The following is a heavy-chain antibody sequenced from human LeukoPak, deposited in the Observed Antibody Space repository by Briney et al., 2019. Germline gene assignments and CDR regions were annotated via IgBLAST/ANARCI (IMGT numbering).Heavy chain of an antibody. CDR2: IYHSGST. V-gene: IGHV4-30-2*01. CDR3: ARKSLGNWNHRGFDY. J-gene: IGHJ4*02. D-gene: IGHD1-20*01. Sequence: PSETLSLTCTVSGGSISSGGYYWSWIRQPPRKGLEWIGYIYHSGSTYYNPSLKSRATISVDRSKNQFSLKLSSVTAADTAVYYCARKSLGNWNHRGFDYWGQGTLVTVSS. CDR1: GGSISSGGYY.